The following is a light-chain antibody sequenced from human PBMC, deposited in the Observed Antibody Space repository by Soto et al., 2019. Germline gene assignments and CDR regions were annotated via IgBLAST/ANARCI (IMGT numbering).Light chain of an antibody. V-gene: IGKV3-20*01. CDR2: DAS. J-gene: IGKJ3*01. Sequence: EVVMTQSPATLSVSPGERATLSCRASQSVSSNLAWYQQKPGQAPRLLIYDASRATGIPDRFSGSGSGTDFTLTITRLEPEDFAVYYCQHYGTSALFGPGTKVDI. CDR3: QHYGTSAL. CDR1: QSVSSN.